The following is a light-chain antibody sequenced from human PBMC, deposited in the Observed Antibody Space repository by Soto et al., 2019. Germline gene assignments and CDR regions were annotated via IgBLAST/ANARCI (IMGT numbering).Light chain of an antibody. CDR3: QQYGSSPPWT. Sequence: LVFTHSPGTLSLSPGERATLSCRASQSVSSTYLAWYQQKPGQAPRLLIYGASSRATGIPDRFSGSGSGTGFTLTISRLEPEDFAVYYCQQYGSSPPWTFGQGTKVDIK. J-gene: IGKJ1*01. CDR1: QSVSSTY. V-gene: IGKV3-20*01. CDR2: GAS.